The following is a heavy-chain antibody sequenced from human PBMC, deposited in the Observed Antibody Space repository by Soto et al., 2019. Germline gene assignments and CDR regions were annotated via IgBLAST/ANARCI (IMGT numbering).Heavy chain of an antibody. D-gene: IGHD3-22*01. V-gene: IGHV4-39*01. CDR3: ARQHYYDSSGYYTSN. Sequence: SETLSLTCSVSGGSIRSNTYYWGWIRQPPGKGLEWIATVHYSGSTYYTPSLKNRVTISADTSNNQFSLRLNSVTAADTAVYYCARQHYYDSSGYYTSNWGQGTLVTVSS. CDR2: VHYSGST. J-gene: IGHJ4*02. CDR1: GGSIRSNTYY.